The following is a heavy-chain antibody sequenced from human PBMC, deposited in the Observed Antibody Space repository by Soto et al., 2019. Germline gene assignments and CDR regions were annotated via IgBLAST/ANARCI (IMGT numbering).Heavy chain of an antibody. V-gene: IGHV4-39*01. CDR2: IYYSGST. D-gene: IGHD3-10*01. Sequence: PSETLSLTCTVSGGSISSSSYYWGWIRQPPGKGLEWIGSIYYSGSTYYNPSLKSRVTISVDTSKNQFSLKLSSVTAADTAVYYCARRGGLPGAWGQGTLVTVSS. J-gene: IGHJ5*02. CDR3: ARRGGLPGA. CDR1: GGSISSSSYY.